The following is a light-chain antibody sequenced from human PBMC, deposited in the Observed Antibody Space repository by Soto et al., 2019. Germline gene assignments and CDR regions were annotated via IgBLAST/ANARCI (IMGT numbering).Light chain of an antibody. CDR1: QSVSSK. V-gene: IGKV3D-15*01. CDR3: QQRSNWPRSIT. CDR2: GAS. J-gene: IGKJ5*01. Sequence: EIGMNQSPATLSVSPGEGATLSCRASQSVSSKLAWYQQKPGQAPRLLIYGASTRATGIPDRFTGSGSGTDFTLTIARLEPEDFAVYYCQQRSNWPRSITFGQGTRLEIK.